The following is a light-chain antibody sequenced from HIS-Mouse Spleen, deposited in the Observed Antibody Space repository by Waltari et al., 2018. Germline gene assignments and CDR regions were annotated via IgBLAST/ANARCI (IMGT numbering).Light chain of an antibody. Sequence: SSELTQDPAVSVALGQPVRITCQGDRLRSYSASWYQQKPGQAAVLVIYGKNKRPSGIPDRFSGSRSGNTASLTITGAQAEDEADYYCNSRDSSGNHVVFGGGTKLTVL. CDR2: GKN. J-gene: IGLJ2*01. V-gene: IGLV3-19*01. CDR1: RLRSYS. CDR3: NSRDSSGNHVV.